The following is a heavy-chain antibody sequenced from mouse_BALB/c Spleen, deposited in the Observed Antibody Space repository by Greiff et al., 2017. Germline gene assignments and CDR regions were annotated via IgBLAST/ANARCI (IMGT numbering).Heavy chain of an antibody. J-gene: IGHJ2*01. D-gene: IGHD1-1*01. CDR3: AQLLRRYYFDY. Sequence: EVQLVESGPGLVKPSQSLSLTCTVTGYSITSDYAWNWIRQFPGNKLEWMGYISYSGSTSYNPSLKSRISITRDTSKNQFFLQLNSVTTEDTATYYCAQLLRRYYFDYWGQGTTLTVSS. CDR2: ISYSGST. CDR1: GYSITSDYA. V-gene: IGHV3-2*02.